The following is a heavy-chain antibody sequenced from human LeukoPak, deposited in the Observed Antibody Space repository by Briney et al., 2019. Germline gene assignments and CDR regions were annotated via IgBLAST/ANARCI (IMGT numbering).Heavy chain of an antibody. V-gene: IGHV4-61*01. J-gene: IGHJ5*02. D-gene: IGHD3-3*01. CDR2: IYYSGNT. Sequence: PSETLSLTCTVSGGSISSSSYYWSWIRQPPGKGLEWIGYIYYSGNTNYNPSLKSRVTISVDTSKNQFSLKLSSVTAADTAVYYCARVSPTYYDFWSGNPNWFDPWGQGTLVTVSS. CDR1: GGSISSSSYY. CDR3: ARVSPTYYDFWSGNPNWFDP.